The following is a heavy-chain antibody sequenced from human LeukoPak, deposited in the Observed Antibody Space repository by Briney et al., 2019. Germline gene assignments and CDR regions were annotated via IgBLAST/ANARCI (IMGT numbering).Heavy chain of an antibody. Sequence: GGSLRLSCVASGFIFSDYGMHWVRQAPGKGLEWAAFIRSDGSVENYTGSVKGRFTISRDNSKNTLYVQMNSLRLEDTAVYYCGKHDSASDFWGQGTLVTVSS. CDR3: GKHDSASDF. D-gene: IGHD1-26*01. J-gene: IGHJ4*02. V-gene: IGHV3-30*02. CDR2: IRSDGSVE. CDR1: GFIFSDYG.